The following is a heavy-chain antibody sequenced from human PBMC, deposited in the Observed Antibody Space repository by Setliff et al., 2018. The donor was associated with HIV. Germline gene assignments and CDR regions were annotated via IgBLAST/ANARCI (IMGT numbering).Heavy chain of an antibody. D-gene: IGHD2-21*01. Sequence: SVKVSCKPSGGTFSNYGITWVRQAPGQGLEWMGGVTPILHTTNYAQKFQGRVTITADISTRTVYMELSSLTSEDTAIYYCARDHQTMLWLDYWGQGTLVTVSS. V-gene: IGHV1-69*10. CDR3: ARDHQTMLWLDY. CDR2: VTPILHTT. CDR1: GGTFSNYG. J-gene: IGHJ4*02.